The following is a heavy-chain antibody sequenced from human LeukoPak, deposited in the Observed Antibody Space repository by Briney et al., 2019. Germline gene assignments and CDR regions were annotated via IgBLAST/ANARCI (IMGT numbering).Heavy chain of an antibody. D-gene: IGHD5-24*01. CDR2: INHSGST. CDR1: GGSFSGYY. CDR3: AREMATINRGFDY. V-gene: IGHV4-34*01. J-gene: IGHJ4*02. Sequence: SETLSLTCAVYGGSFSGYYWSWIRQPPGKGLEWIGEINHSGSTNYNPSLKSRVTISVDTSKNQFSLKLSSVTAADTAVYYCAREMATINRGFDYWGQGTLVTVSS.